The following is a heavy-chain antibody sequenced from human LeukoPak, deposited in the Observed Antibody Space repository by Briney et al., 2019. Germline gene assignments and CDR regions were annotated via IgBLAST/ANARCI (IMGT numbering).Heavy chain of an antibody. CDR1: GGSISSGGYS. Sequence: PSQTLSLTCAVSGGSISSGGYSWSWIRQPPGKGLEWIGYIYHSGSTYYNPSLKSRVTISVDRSENQFSLKLSSVTAADTAVYYCARGAGSGSYPNWFDPWGQGTLVTVSS. V-gene: IGHV4-30-2*01. J-gene: IGHJ5*02. CDR3: ARGAGSGSYPNWFDP. CDR2: IYHSGST. D-gene: IGHD3-10*01.